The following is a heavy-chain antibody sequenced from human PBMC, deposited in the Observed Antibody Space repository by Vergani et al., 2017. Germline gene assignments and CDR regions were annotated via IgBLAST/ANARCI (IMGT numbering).Heavy chain of an antibody. CDR2: INPSGGST. CDR3: ARDLSDGSYEGGSVYNWFDP. V-gene: IGHV1-46*01. CDR1: GYTFTSYY. J-gene: IGHJ5*02. Sequence: QVQLVQSGAEVKKPGASVKVSCKASGYTFTSYYMHWVRQATGQGLEWMGIINPSGGSTSYAQKFQGRVTMTRDTSTSTVYMELSSLRSEDTAVYYCARDLSDGSYEGGSVYNWFDPWGQGTLVTVSS. D-gene: IGHD1-26*01.